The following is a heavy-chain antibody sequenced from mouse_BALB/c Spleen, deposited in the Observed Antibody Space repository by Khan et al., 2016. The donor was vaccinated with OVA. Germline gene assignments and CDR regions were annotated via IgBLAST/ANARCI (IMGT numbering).Heavy chain of an antibody. CDR2: ISYSGVT. Sequence: EVQLKESGPGLVKPSQSLSLSCTVSGYTFTNCYVWNWIRHLPGNQLGLMGFISYSGVTSYTPSLKSRISITRDTSKNQFFLQLNSVTTEDTATYYCARGSYYGYCFDYWGQGTTLTVSS. CDR1: GYTFTNCYV. D-gene: IGHD1-1*01. V-gene: IGHV3-2*02. CDR3: ARGSYYGYCFDY. J-gene: IGHJ2*01.